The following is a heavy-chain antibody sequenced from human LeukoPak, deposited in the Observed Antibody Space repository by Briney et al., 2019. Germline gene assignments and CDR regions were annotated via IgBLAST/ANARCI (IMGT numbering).Heavy chain of an antibody. J-gene: IGHJ2*01. D-gene: IGHD6-19*01. CDR1: GGSISSSSYY. Sequence: SETLSLTCTVSGGSISSSSYYWGWIRQPPCKGLGWIGSVYYSGSTYDNPSLKRRVSISVDTSKNQFSMKLSSVTAADTAVYYCARSSSGWAYWYFDLWGRGTLVTVST. CDR2: VYYSGST. V-gene: IGHV4-39*01. CDR3: ARSSSGWAYWYFDL.